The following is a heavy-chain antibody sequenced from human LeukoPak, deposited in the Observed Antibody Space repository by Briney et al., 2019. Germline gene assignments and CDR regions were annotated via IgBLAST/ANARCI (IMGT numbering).Heavy chain of an antibody. CDR2: INHSGST. CDR3: ASSITALRD. D-gene: IGHD5-12*01. CDR1: GGSISSGGYS. V-gene: IGHV4-30-2*01. J-gene: IGHJ4*02. Sequence: SETLSLTCAVSGGSISSGGYSWSWIRQPPGKGREWIGEINHSGSTNYNPSLKSRVTISVDTSKNQFSLKLSSVTAADTAVYYCASSITALRDWGQGTLVTVSS.